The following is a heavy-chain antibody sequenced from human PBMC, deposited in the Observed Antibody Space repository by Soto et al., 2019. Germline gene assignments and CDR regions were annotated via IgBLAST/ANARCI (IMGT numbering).Heavy chain of an antibody. CDR1: GGTFSSYA. J-gene: IGHJ4*02. Sequence: GASVKVSCKASGGTFSSYAISWVRQAPGQGLEWMGGIIPIFGTANYAQKFQGRVTITADESTSTAYMELSSLRSEDTAVYYCASISGSYHQFDYWGQGTLVTVSS. V-gene: IGHV1-69*13. D-gene: IGHD1-26*01. CDR3: ASISGSYHQFDY. CDR2: IIPIFGTA.